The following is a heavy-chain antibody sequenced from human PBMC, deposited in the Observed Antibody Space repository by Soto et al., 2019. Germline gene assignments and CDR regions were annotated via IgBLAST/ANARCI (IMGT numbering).Heavy chain of an antibody. D-gene: IGHD3-22*01. J-gene: IGHJ4*02. CDR1: GYRFTSYW. Sequence: PGESLKISCKDSGYRFTSYWFAWVRQMPGKGLEWMGVIYPGDSDTRYSPSFQGQVTISRDNSKNTLYLQMNSLRAEDTAVYYCARGGERHTYYYDSRGVDYWGQGTLVTVS. CDR3: ARGGERHTYYYDSRGVDY. V-gene: IGHV5-51*01. CDR2: IYPGDSDT.